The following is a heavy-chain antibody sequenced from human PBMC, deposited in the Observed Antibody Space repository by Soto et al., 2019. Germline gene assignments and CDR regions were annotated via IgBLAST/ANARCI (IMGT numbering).Heavy chain of an antibody. CDR2: IDGSGAGT. CDR3: AKGDILTGSRQGWDY. CDR1: GFTFSSYA. V-gene: IGHV3-23*01. J-gene: IGHJ4*02. D-gene: IGHD3-9*01. Sequence: GGSLRLSCVASGFTFSSYAMSWVRQAPGRGLECVSSIDGSGAGTYYSDSVRGRFTISRDNSKNTLDLQMDSLRAEDMAVYYCAKGDILTGSRQGWDYWGQGTLVTVSS.